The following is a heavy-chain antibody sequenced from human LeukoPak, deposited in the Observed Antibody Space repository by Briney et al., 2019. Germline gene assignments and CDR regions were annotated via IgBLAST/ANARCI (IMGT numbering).Heavy chain of an antibody. V-gene: IGHV1-69*04. Sequence: ASVKVSCKASGGTFSSYAIRWVRQAPGQGLEWMGRIIPILGIANYAQKFQGRVTITAGKSTSTAYMEPSSLRSEDTAVYYCARVSSGWLSNWGQGTLVTVSS. CDR2: IIPILGIA. D-gene: IGHD6-19*01. J-gene: IGHJ4*02. CDR1: GGTFSSYA. CDR3: ARVSSGWLSN.